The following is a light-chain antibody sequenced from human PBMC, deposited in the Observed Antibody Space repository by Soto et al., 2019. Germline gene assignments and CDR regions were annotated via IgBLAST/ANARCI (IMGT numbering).Light chain of an antibody. Sequence: QSVLTQPASVSGSPGQSITISCTGTSSDVGFYYLVSWYQQHPGKAPKLIIYEVSERPSGVSNRFSGSKSGNTASLTISGLQAEDEADYYCCSYASSSTYVFGTGTKLTVL. V-gene: IGLV2-23*02. J-gene: IGLJ1*01. CDR3: CSYASSSTYV. CDR2: EVS. CDR1: SSDVGFYYL.